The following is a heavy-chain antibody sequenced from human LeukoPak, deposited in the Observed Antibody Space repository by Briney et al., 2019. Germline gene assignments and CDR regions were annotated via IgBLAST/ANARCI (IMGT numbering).Heavy chain of an antibody. CDR1: GGSISSYY. Sequence: PSETLSLTCTVSGGSISSYYWSWIRQPPGKGLEWIGYIYYSGSTNYNPSLKSRVTISVDTSKNQFSLKLSSVTAADTAVYYCARLPGPTDYYYGMDVWGQGTTVTVSS. J-gene: IGHJ6*02. CDR2: IYYSGST. CDR3: ARLPGPTDYYYGMDV. D-gene: IGHD4-11*01. V-gene: IGHV4-59*08.